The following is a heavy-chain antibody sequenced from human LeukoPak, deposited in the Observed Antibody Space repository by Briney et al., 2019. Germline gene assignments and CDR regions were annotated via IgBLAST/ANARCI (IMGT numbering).Heavy chain of an antibody. J-gene: IGHJ5*02. CDR3: ARAYYDFWSGHSWFDP. D-gene: IGHD3-3*01. V-gene: IGHV3-74*01. Sequence: PGGSLRLSCAASGFTFSSYWMHWVRQVPGKGLVWVSRINSDVSSTSYADSVKGRFTISRDNAKNTLYLQMNSLRAEDTAVYYCARAYYDFWSGHSWFDPCGEGTLGTVSS. CDR1: GFTFSSYW. CDR2: INSDVSST.